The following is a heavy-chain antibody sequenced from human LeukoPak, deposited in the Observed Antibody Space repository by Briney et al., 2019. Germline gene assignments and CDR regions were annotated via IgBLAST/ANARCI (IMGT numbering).Heavy chain of an antibody. D-gene: IGHD6-6*01. CDR2: IYPGDSDT. CDR1: GYSFSSLW. V-gene: IGHV5-51*01. J-gene: IGHJ4*02. Sequence: GESLKISCKGSGYSFSSLWIGWVRQMPGKGLEWTGIIYPGDSDTRYSPSFQGQVTISADKSISTAYLQWSSLKASDTAMYYCARHTKYSSSSRVFDYWGQGTLVTVSS. CDR3: ARHTKYSSSSRVFDY.